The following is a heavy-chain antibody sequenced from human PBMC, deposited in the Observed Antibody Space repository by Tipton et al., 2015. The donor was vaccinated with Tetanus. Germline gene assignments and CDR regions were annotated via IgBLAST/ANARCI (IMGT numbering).Heavy chain of an antibody. V-gene: IGHV4-59*01. D-gene: IGHD6-19*01. Sequence: PSLTCTVSGGSIRSDYWTWVRQPPGKGLEWIGYIYNSETTSYNPSLKSRVTISPDTSKNQFSLKLTSVTAADTAIYYCARIAVAGVDFDSWGQGTLVTVTS. CDR3: ARIAVAGVDFDS. J-gene: IGHJ4*02. CDR1: GGSIRSDY. CDR2: IYNSETT.